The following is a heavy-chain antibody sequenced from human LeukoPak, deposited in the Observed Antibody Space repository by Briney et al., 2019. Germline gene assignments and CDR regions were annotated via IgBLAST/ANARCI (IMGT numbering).Heavy chain of an antibody. J-gene: IGHJ5*02. D-gene: IGHD3-10*01. CDR1: GGSFSGYY. Sequence: SETLSLTCAVYGGSFSGYYWSWIRQPPGKGLEWIGEINHSGSINYNPSLKSRVTISVDTSKNQFSLKLSSVTAADTAVYYCARGFPGWYYGSGSSTLVWFDPWGQGTLVTVSS. CDR3: ARGFPGWYYGSGSSTLVWFDP. V-gene: IGHV4-34*01. CDR2: INHSGSI.